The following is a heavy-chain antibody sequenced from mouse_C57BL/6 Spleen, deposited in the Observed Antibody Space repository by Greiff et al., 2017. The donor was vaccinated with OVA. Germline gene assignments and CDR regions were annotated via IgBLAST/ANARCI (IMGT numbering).Heavy chain of an antibody. V-gene: IGHV14-2*01. D-gene: IGHD3-2*02. Sequence: VQLQQSGAELVKPGASVKLSCTASGFNIKDYYMHWVKQRTEQGLEWIGRSDPEDGETKYAPKFQGKANITADTSSNTAYLQLSSLTSEDTAVYYCAQTAQATGYAMDYWGQGTSVTVSS. J-gene: IGHJ4*01. CDR3: AQTAQATGYAMDY. CDR1: GFNIKDYY. CDR2: SDPEDGET.